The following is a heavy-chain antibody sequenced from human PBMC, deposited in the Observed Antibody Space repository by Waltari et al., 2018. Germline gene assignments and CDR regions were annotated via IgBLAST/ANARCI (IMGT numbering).Heavy chain of an antibody. CDR3: ARLDFWTGSYY. Sequence: EVQLVESGGGLIQPGGSLRLSCAFSGFTVSNTYMRWVRQAPGKGLEWVSVIYSGGSTYYADSVKGRFTISRDSSENTVYLQMSSLRAEDTALYYCARLDFWTGSYYWGQGTLVTVSS. CDR2: IYSGGST. V-gene: IGHV3-53*01. CDR1: GFTVSNTY. D-gene: IGHD3-3*01. J-gene: IGHJ4*02.